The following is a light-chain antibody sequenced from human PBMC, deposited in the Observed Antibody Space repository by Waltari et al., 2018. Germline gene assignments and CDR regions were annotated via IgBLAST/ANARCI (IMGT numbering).Light chain of an antibody. V-gene: IGKV1-5*03. Sequence: DIQMTQSPSTLSASVGDRVNITCRASQSINNLLAWYQQKPGKAPKFLIYKVSRLEGGVPSRFSGSGSGTEFSLTINSLQPDDFATYFCQQYNSYPLTFGGGTKVEIK. CDR3: QQYNSYPLT. CDR1: QSINNL. CDR2: KVS. J-gene: IGKJ4*01.